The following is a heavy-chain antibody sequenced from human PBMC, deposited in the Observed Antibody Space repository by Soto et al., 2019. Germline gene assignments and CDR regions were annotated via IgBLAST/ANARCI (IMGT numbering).Heavy chain of an antibody. CDR3: AQVGVVDGDARWFHP. V-gene: IGHV3-23*01. CDR2: ISGSGGST. D-gene: IGHD4-17*01. Sequence: EVQLLESGGGLVKRGGSLRLSCAASGFTFSSNAMSWVRQAPGKGLEWVSAISGSGGSTFYADSVKGRFTISRDNSKNTLYLQMNSLRAADTAVYYCAQVGVVDGDARWFHPWGQGTLVTAPS. J-gene: IGHJ5*02. CDR1: GFTFSSNA.